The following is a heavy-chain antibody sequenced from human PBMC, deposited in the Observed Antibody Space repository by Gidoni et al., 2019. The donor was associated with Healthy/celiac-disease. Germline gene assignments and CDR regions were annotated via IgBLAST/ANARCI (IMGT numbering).Heavy chain of an antibody. D-gene: IGHD2-21*02. CDR1: GFTFSSYA. J-gene: IGHJ6*03. Sequence: QVQLVASGGGVVQPGRSLRLSCAASGFTFSSYAMHWVRQAPGKGLEWVAVISYDGSNKYYADSVKGRFTISRDNSKNTLYLQMNSLRAEDTAVYYCARESGGNSEGGMDVWGKGTTVTVSS. V-gene: IGHV3-30-3*01. CDR2: ISYDGSNK. CDR3: ARESGGNSEGGMDV.